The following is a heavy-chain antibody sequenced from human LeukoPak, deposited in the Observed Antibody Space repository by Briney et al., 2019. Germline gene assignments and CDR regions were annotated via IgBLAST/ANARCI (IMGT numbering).Heavy chain of an antibody. J-gene: IGHJ4*02. D-gene: IGHD3-16*01. Sequence: GGSLRLSCAASGFTVSSNYMSWVRQAPGKGLEWVSAISGGGGTTYYADSVKGRFTISRDNSKSTLFLEMNSLRVEDTALYYCAKGYVTSGYFDYWGQGTLVTVSS. V-gene: IGHV3-23*01. CDR2: ISGGGGTT. CDR3: AKGYVTSGYFDY. CDR1: GFTVSSNY.